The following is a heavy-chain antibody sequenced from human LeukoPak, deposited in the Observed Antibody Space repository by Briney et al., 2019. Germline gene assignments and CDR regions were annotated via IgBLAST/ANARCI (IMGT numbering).Heavy chain of an antibody. CDR2: IKQDGSEK. CDR3: ARVFPMETFGNQYYFDY. D-gene: IGHD3-10*01. Sequence: GGSLRLSCAASGFTFSSYWMSWVRQAPGKVLEWVANIKQDGSEKYYVDSVKGRFTISRDNAKNSLYLQMNSLRAEDTAVYYCARVFPMETFGNQYYFDYWGQGTLVTVSS. J-gene: IGHJ4*02. V-gene: IGHV3-7*01. CDR1: GFTFSSYW.